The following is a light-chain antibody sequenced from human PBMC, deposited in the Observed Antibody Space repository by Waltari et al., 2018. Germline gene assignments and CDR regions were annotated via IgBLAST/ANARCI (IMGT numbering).Light chain of an antibody. J-gene: IGKJ2*01. CDR3: QLYNSYVMYT. V-gene: IGKV1-5*03. Sequence: DIQMSKSTSTLSASVGERGTIPCRASQRISTWLAWYQQKPGKAPKLLISRASTLESGVPSRFAGSGSGTEFTLTISSLQPDDFGTYYCQLYNSYVMYTFGQGTKLDIK. CDR1: QRISTW. CDR2: RAS.